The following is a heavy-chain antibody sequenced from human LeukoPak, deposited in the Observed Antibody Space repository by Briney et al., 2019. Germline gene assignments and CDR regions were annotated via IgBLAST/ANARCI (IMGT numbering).Heavy chain of an antibody. CDR2: INPSGGST. CDR3: ARVYDSSGYFDY. CDR1: GYTFTSYF. D-gene: IGHD3-22*01. J-gene: IGHJ4*02. V-gene: IGHV1-46*01. Sequence: GASVKVSCKASGYTFTSYFIHWVRQAPGQGLEWMGTINPSGGSTTYAQKFQGRVSMTRDTSTTTVYMEVSSLRSEDTAVYYCARVYDSSGYFDYWGQGTLVTVSS.